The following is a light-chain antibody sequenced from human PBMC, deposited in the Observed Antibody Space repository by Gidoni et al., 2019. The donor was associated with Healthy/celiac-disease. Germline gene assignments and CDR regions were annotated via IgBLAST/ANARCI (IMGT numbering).Light chain of an antibody. CDR1: QSLVYSYGNTA. V-gene: IGKV2-30*01. Sequence: DVVMTQSPLSLPVTLGQPAYISCMSSQSLVYSYGNTALNWFKQRPVQSPRRLIYKVSNRDSGVPDRFSGSGSGTDFTLKISRVEAEDVGVYYCMQGTHWPYTFGQGTKLEIK. CDR3: MQGTHWPYT. J-gene: IGKJ2*01. CDR2: KVS.